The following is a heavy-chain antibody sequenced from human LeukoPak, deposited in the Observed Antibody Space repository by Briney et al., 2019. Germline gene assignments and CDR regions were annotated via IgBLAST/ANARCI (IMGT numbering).Heavy chain of an antibody. V-gene: IGHV4-34*08. J-gene: IGHJ1*01. Sequence: GSLRLSCAASGFTFSSYAMSWVRQPPGKGLEWIGEINHSGSTNYNPSLKSRVTISVDTSKNQFSLKLSSVTAADTAVYYCARRSSWTNYEYFQHWGQGTLVTVSS. CDR1: GFTFSSYA. D-gene: IGHD6-13*01. CDR2: INHSGST. CDR3: ARRSSWTNYEYFQH.